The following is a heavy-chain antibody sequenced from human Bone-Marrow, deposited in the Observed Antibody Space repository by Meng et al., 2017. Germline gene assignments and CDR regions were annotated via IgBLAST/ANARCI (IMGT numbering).Heavy chain of an antibody. CDR1: GGSFSDYY. V-gene: IGHV4-34*01. J-gene: IGHJ4*02. CDR3: ARGPTTMAHDFDY. Sequence: QWRPQPWGAGLLEPSETLSLTCVVSGGSFSDYYWSWIRQPPGKGLEWIGEINHSGSTNYNPSLESRATISVDTSQNNLSLKLSSVTAADSAVYYCARGPTTMAHDFDYWGQGTLVTVSS. D-gene: IGHD4-11*01. CDR2: INHSGST.